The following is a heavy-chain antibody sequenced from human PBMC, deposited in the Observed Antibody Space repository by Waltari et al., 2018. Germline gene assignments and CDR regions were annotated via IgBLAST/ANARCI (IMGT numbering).Heavy chain of an antibody. CDR1: GGSISSADYY. J-gene: IGHJ3*02. CDR2: IYYSGST. Sequence: QVQLQESGPGLVKPSQTLSLTCTVSGGSISSADYYWSWIRQPPGKGLEWIGYIYYSGSTNYNPSLKSRVTISVDTSKNQFSLKLSSVTAADTAVYYCASLRYFDWLGRANAFDIWGQGTMVTVSS. CDR3: ASLRYFDWLGRANAFDI. D-gene: IGHD3-9*01. V-gene: IGHV4-61*08.